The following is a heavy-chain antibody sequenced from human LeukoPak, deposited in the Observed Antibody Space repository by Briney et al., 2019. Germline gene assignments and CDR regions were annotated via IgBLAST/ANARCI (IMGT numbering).Heavy chain of an antibody. CDR3: AKDRYIRQLAENFDC. Sequence: GGSLRLSCAASGFTFSSYAMSWVRQAPGKGLEWVSAISGSGGSTYYADSVKGRFTISRDNSKNTLYLQMNSLRAEDTAVYYCAKDRYIRQLAENFDCWGHVTLVSASS. D-gene: IGHD6-6*01. CDR2: ISGSGGST. J-gene: IGHJ4*01. CDR1: GFTFSSYA. V-gene: IGHV3-23*01.